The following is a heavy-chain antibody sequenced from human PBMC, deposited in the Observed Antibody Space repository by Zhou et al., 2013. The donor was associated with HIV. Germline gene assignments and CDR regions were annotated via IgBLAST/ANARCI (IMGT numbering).Heavy chain of an antibody. Sequence: QVQLLQSGAEVKKPGSSVKVSCKASGGTFSSYSISWVRQAPGQGLEWMGGIIPIFPTANYAQKFQGRVTITADKSTSTAYMELSSLRSEDTAVYYCALTKGGMATTEEFDPWGQGTLVTVSS. D-gene: IGHD5-12*01. CDR1: GGTFSSYS. CDR3: ALTKGGMATTEEFDP. V-gene: IGHV1-69*14. J-gene: IGHJ5*02. CDR2: IIPIFPTA.